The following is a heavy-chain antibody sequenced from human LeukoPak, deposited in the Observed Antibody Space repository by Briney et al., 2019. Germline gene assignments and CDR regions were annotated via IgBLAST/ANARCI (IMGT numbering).Heavy chain of an antibody. CDR1: GFTFSSYW. CDR2: IKQDGSEK. CDR3: ARTYYGSGSYGNYYFDY. Sequence: GGSLRLSCAASGFTFSSYWMSWVRQAPGKGLEWVANIKQDGSEKYYVDSVKGRFTISRDNAKNSLYLQMNSLRAEDTAVYYCARTYYGSGSYGNYYFDYWGQGTLVTVSS. J-gene: IGHJ4*02. D-gene: IGHD3-10*01. V-gene: IGHV3-7*01.